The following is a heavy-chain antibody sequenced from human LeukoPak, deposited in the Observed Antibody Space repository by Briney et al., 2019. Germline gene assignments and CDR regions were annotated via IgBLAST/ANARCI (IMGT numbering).Heavy chain of an antibody. V-gene: IGHV4-59*01. D-gene: IGHD2-15*01. J-gene: IGHJ4*02. Sequence: PSETLSLTCTVSGGSISSYYWSWIRQPPGKGLEWIGYIYYSGSTNYNPSLKSRVTISVDTSKNQFSLKLSSVTAADTAVYYCARDGSGGPDYWGQGTLVTVSS. CDR3: ARDGSGGPDY. CDR1: GGSISSYY. CDR2: IYYSGST.